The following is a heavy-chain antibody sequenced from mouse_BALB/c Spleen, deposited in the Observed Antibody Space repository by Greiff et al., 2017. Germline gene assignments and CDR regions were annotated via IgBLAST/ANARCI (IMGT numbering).Heavy chain of an antibody. D-gene: IGHD2-1*01. CDR3: ARVYGNYGDY. V-gene: IGHV5-12-1*01. J-gene: IGHJ2*01. CDR2: ISSGGGST. Sequence: EVKLMESGGGLVKPGGSLKLSCAASGFAFSSYDMSWVRQTPEKRLEWVAYISSGGGSTYYPDTVKGRFTISRDNAKNTLYLQMSSLKSEDTAIYYCARVYGNYGDYWGQGTTLTVSS. CDR1: GFAFSSYD.